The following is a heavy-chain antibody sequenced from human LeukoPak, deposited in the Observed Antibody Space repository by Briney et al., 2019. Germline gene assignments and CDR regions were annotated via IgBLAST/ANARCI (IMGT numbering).Heavy chain of an antibody. CDR2: INSGGSTI. V-gene: IGHV3-11*01. Sequence: GGSLRLSCAASGFIFSDYYMSWIRQAPGEGLEWVSSINSGGSTIYYADPVKGRFTISRDNAKNSLYLQMNSLRAEDSAVYYCVRGTNTYRYWGQGILVTVSS. CDR3: VRGTNTYRY. D-gene: IGHD2/OR15-2a*01. CDR1: GFIFSDYY. J-gene: IGHJ4*02.